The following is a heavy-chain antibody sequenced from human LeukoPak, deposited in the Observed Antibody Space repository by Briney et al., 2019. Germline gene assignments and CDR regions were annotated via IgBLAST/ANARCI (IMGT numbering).Heavy chain of an antibody. Sequence: GGSLRLSCAASGFTFSSYAMSWVRQAPGKGLEWASAISGSGGSTYYADSGKGRFTISRDNLKKTVFLQMNSLRAEDTAIYYCAAHHYYAAGSNIFHFYMDVWGKGATVTVSS. V-gene: IGHV3-23*01. CDR3: AAHHYYAAGSNIFHFYMDV. J-gene: IGHJ6*03. D-gene: IGHD3-10*01. CDR1: GFTFSSYA. CDR2: ISGSGGST.